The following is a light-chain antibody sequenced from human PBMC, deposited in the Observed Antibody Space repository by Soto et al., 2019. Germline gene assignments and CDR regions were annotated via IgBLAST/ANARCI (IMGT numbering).Light chain of an antibody. CDR3: QQRSNWPLT. J-gene: IGKJ4*01. V-gene: IGKV3-11*01. Sequence: IVLTQAPATLSLSPGERATLSCWASQSVSSYLAWYPQKPGQAPRLLIYDASNRATGIPARFSGSGSGTDCTLTISSLEPEELAVYYGQQRSNWPLTFGGGTKVDIK. CDR2: DAS. CDR1: QSVSSY.